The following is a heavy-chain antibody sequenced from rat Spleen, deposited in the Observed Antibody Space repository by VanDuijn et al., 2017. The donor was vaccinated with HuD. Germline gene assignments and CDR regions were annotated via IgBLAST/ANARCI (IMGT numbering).Heavy chain of an antibody. V-gene: IGHV5-27*01. J-gene: IGHJ2*01. CDR2: VSTGGGNT. CDR1: GFTFSDYN. D-gene: IGHD1-2*01. Sequence: EVQLVESGGGLVQPGRSLKLSCAASGFTFSDYNMAWVRQAPTKGLEWVASVSTGGGNTYYRDSVKGRFTISRDNAKNTLYLQMDSLRSEDTATYYCAKDGIAAIPFDYWGQGVMVTVSS. CDR3: AKDGIAAIPFDY.